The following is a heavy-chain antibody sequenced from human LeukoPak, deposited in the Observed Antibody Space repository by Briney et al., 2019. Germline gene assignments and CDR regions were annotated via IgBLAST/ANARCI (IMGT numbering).Heavy chain of an antibody. CDR3: ARVGLSNSWYFDY. CDR1: GGSISCYH. V-gene: IGHV4-59*01. Sequence: KPSETLSLTCTVSGGSISCYHWSWIRQPPGKGLEWIGYIYYSGSTNYNPSLKSRVTMSVDTSNNQFSLNLSSVTAADTAVYYCARVGLSNSWYFDYWGQGTLVTVSS. J-gene: IGHJ4*02. CDR2: IYYSGST. D-gene: IGHD6-13*01.